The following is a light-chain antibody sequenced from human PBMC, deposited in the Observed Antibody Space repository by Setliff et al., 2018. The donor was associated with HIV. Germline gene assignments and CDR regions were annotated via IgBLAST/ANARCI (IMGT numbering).Light chain of an antibody. Sequence: QSVLTQPPSASGTPGQRVTISCSGSSSNIGSHTVHWYQQLPGTAPKLLIYSNNQRPSGVPDRFSGSKSGTSASLAIGGLQSEDEADYYCAAWDDSLNGSVFGTGTKVT. CDR2: SNN. V-gene: IGLV1-44*01. CDR1: SSNIGSHT. J-gene: IGLJ1*01. CDR3: AAWDDSLNGSV.